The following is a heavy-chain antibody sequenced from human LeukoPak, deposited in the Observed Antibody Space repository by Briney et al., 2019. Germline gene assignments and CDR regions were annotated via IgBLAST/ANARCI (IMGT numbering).Heavy chain of an antibody. J-gene: IGHJ4*02. CDR2: ISYDGSNK. V-gene: IGHV3-30*18. CDR1: GFTFSSYG. Sequence: GGSLRLSCAASGFTFSSYGMHWVRQAPGKGLEWVAVISYDGSNKYYANSVKGRFTISRDNSKNTLYLQMNSLRAEDTAVYYCAKSRYGSGSFVGTLFDYWGQGTLVTVSS. D-gene: IGHD3-10*01. CDR3: AKSRYGSGSFVGTLFDY.